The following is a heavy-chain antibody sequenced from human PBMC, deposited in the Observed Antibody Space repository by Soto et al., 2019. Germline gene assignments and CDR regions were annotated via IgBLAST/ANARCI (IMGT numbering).Heavy chain of an antibody. CDR3: ARVTGTMPAFDY. J-gene: IGHJ4*02. CDR1: GGSISSYY. CDR2: IYYSGST. V-gene: IGHV4-59*01. D-gene: IGHD2-2*01. Sequence: SETLSLTCTVSGGSISSYYWSWIRQPPGKELEWIGYIYYSGSTNYNPSLKSRVTISVDTSKNQFSLKLSSVTAADTAVYYCARVTGTMPAFDYWGQGTLVTVSS.